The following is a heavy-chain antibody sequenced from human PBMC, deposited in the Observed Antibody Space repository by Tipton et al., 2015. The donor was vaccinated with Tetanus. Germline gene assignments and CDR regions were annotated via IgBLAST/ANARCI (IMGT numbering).Heavy chain of an antibody. CDR2: IYYSGST. J-gene: IGHJ4*02. CDR3: AGGGIAAAGGGLDY. CDR1: GVTVSSYY. V-gene: IGHV4-59*02. Sequence: LRLSCAASGVTVSSYYWSWIRQPPGKGLEWIGYIYYSGSTNYNPSLKSRVTISVDTSKNQFSLKLSSMTAADTAVYYCAGGGIAAAGGGLDYWGQGTLVTVSS. D-gene: IGHD6-13*01.